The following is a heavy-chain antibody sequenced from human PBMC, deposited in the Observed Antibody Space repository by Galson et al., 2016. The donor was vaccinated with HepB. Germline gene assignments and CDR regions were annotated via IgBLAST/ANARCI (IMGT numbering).Heavy chain of an antibody. J-gene: IGHJ5*02. CDR2: INHSGST. Sequence: LSLTCGVYGGSFSVYHWNWIRQPPGKGLEWIGEINHSGSTNYNPSLKSRVTISVDTSKNQFSLKLSSVTAADTAVYYCARGLIDDFWSGYNWFDPWGQGTLVTVSS. CDR3: ARGLIDDFWSGYNWFDP. CDR1: GGSFSVYH. V-gene: IGHV4-34*01. D-gene: IGHD3-3*01.